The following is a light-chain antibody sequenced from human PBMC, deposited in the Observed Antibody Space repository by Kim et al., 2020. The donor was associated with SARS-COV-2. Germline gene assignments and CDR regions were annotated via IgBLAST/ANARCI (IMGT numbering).Light chain of an antibody. Sequence: ETVLTQSPVTLSVSPGESATLSCRASQSVSTILAWYQQKPGQAPRLLIHDASTRATGIPARFSGSGSGTEFTLTISSLQSDDSAVYFCQQYNSWPRTFGGGTKVDIK. CDR3: QQYNSWPRT. J-gene: IGKJ4*02. CDR1: QSVSTI. V-gene: IGKV3-15*01. CDR2: DAS.